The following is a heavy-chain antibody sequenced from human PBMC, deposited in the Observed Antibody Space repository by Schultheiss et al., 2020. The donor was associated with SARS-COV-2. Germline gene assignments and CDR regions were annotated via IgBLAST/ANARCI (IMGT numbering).Heavy chain of an antibody. CDR2: ISGSGGST. V-gene: IGHV3-23*01. D-gene: IGHD1-7*01. CDR1: GFIFSSVS. J-gene: IGHJ3*02. Sequence: GGSLRLSCEDSGFIFSSVSMSWVRQAPGKGLEWVSAISGSGGSTYYADSVKGRFTISRDNSKNTLYLQMNSLRAEDTAVYYCARHDWNYLPAFDIWGQGTMVTVSS. CDR3: ARHDWNYLPAFDI.